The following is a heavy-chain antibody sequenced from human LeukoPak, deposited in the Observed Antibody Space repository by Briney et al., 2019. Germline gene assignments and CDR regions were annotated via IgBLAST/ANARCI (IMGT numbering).Heavy chain of an antibody. Sequence: GASVKVSCKASGGTFSSYAISWVRQAPGQGLEWMGGIIPIFGTANYAQKFQGRVTITADESTSTAYMELSSLRSEDTAVYYCARVGRDYYDSSGYSHYWGQGTLVTVSS. V-gene: IGHV1-69*13. CDR1: GGTFSSYA. CDR2: IIPIFGTA. CDR3: ARVGRDYYDSSGYSHY. J-gene: IGHJ4*02. D-gene: IGHD3-22*01.